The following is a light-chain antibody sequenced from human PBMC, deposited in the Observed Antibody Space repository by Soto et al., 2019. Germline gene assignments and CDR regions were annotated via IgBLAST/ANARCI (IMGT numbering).Light chain of an antibody. Sequence: IQLTQSPSSLSASVGDRVTITCRASQGISNYLAWYQQKPGKTPRLLIYGATTLQSGVPSRFSGSGSGTDFALTISSLQPEDFATYYCQQLKSYVTFGQGTRLEFK. CDR1: QGISNY. CDR3: QQLKSYVT. CDR2: GAT. V-gene: IGKV1-9*01. J-gene: IGKJ5*01.